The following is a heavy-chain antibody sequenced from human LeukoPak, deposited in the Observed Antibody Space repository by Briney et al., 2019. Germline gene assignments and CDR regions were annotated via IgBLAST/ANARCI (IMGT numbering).Heavy chain of an antibody. CDR2: ISGSGGST. V-gene: IGHV3-23*01. J-gene: IGHJ4*02. Sequence: EAGGSLRLSCAASGFTFSSNAMSWVRQAPGKGLEWVSAISGSGGSTYYADSVKGRFTISRDNSKNTLYLQMNSLRAEDTAVYYCAKDNSGYDSTLNPLFDYWGQGTLVTVSS. CDR1: GFTFSSNA. CDR3: AKDNSGYDSTLNPLFDY. D-gene: IGHD5-12*01.